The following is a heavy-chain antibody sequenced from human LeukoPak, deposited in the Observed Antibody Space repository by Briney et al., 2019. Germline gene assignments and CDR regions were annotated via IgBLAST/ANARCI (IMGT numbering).Heavy chain of an antibody. D-gene: IGHD1-1*01. CDR3: ARAESSGPERLVLVHFDY. V-gene: IGHV1-69*01. CDR1: GGTFSSYA. Sequence: ASVKVSCKAPGGTFSSYAISWVRQAPGQGLEWMGGIIPIFGTANYAQKFQGRVTITADESTSTAYMELSSLRSGDTAVYYCARAESSGPERLVLVHFDYWGQGTLVTVSS. J-gene: IGHJ4*02. CDR2: IIPIFGTA.